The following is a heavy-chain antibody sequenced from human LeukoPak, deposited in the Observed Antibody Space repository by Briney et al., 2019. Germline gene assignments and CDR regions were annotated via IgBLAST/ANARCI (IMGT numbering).Heavy chain of an antibody. V-gene: IGHV3-43*02. D-gene: IGHD3-16*01. CDR2: ISGHGGST. J-gene: IGHJ2*01. CDR1: GFTFDDYA. Sequence: PGGSLRLSCAASGFTFDDYAMNWVRQAPGRGLEWVSLISGHGGSTSYADSVKGRFTISRDNSKNSLYLQMSSLRSEDTALYYCAKAGGGSRWYFDLWGRGTLVTVSS. CDR3: AKAGGGSRWYFDL.